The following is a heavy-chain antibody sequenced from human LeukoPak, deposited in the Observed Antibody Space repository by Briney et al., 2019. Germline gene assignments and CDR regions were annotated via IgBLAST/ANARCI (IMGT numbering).Heavy chain of an antibody. D-gene: IGHD6-13*01. CDR2: IYYSGST. CDR1: GGSISSYY. V-gene: IGHV4-59*12. Sequence: SETLSLTCTVSGGSISSYYWSWIRQPPGKGLEWIGYIYYSGSTYYNPSLKSRVTISVDTSKNQFSLKLSSVTAADTAAYYCARLGGRSWPISYFDYWGQGTLVTVSS. J-gene: IGHJ4*02. CDR3: ARLGGRSWPISYFDY.